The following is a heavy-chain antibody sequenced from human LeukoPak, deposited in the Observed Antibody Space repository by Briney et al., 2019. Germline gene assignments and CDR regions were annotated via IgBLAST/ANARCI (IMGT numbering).Heavy chain of an antibody. CDR1: GFTFGGYA. Sequence: GGSLRLSCTASGFTFGGYAMSWFRQAPRKGLEWVGFIRSKTYGGTTEYAASVKGRFTISRDDSKSIAYLQMDSLKTEDTALYYCTYSGSYYSNYGMDVWGQGITVTVSS. J-gene: IGHJ6*02. V-gene: IGHV3-49*03. CDR2: IRSKTYGGTT. D-gene: IGHD1-26*01. CDR3: TYSGSYYSNYGMDV.